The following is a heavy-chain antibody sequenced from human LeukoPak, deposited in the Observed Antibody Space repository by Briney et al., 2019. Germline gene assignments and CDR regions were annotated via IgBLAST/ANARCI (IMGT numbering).Heavy chain of an antibody. J-gene: IGHJ4*02. CDR2: ISSSSYI. D-gene: IGHD3-22*01. V-gene: IGHV3-21*01. CDR1: VFTFSSYS. CDR3: ARGGIVVVQY. Sequence: GGSLRLSRAASVFTFSSYSMNWVRQAPGKGLEWVSSISSSSYIYYADSVKGRFTISRDNAKNSLYLQMNSLRAEDTAVYYCARGGIVVVQYWGQGTLVTVSS.